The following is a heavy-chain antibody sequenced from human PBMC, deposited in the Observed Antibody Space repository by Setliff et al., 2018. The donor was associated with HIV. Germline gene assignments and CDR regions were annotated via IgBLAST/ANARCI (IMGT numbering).Heavy chain of an antibody. CDR1: GGSISSGSYY. CDR3: ARGEPPASRSGLLY. Sequence: PSETLSLTCTVSGGSISSGSYYWTWMRQPPGKGLEWIGYVQYVGPANYNPSLQSRPTLSIDTSKNQFSLKLISVTAADTAVYYCARGEPPASRSGLLYWGQGMLVTVSS. J-gene: IGHJ4*02. CDR2: VQYVGPA. D-gene: IGHD3-22*01. V-gene: IGHV4-61*01.